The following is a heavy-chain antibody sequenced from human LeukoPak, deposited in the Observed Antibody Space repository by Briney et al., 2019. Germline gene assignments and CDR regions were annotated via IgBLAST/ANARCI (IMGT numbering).Heavy chain of an antibody. D-gene: IGHD3-9*01. J-gene: IGHJ4*02. CDR3: AKVDFLTGYYSPAY. CDR2: ISGSGGST. CDR1: GFTFSSYA. Sequence: LPGGSLRLSCAASGFTFSSYAISWVRQAPGKGLEWVSAISGSGGSTYYADSVKGRFTISRDNSKNTLYLQMNSLRAEDTAVYYCAKVDFLTGYYSPAYWGQGTLVTVSS. V-gene: IGHV3-23*01.